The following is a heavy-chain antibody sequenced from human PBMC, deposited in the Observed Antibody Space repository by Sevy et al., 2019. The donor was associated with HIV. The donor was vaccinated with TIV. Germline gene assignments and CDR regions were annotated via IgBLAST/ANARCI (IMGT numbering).Heavy chain of an antibody. J-gene: IGHJ6*03. CDR3: AKNEDKDTAMIQKNYYYYMDV. Sequence: GGSLRLSCAASGFTFSSYAMSWVRQAPGKGLEWVSAISGSGGSTYYADSVKGRFTISRDNSKNTLYLQMNSLRDEDTAVYYCAKNEDKDTAMIQKNYYYYMDVWGKGTTVTVSS. D-gene: IGHD5-18*01. CDR1: GFTFSSYA. CDR2: ISGSGGST. V-gene: IGHV3-23*01.